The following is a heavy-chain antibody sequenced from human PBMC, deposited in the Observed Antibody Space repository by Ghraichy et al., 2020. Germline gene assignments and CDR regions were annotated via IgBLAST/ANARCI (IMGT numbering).Heavy chain of an antibody. D-gene: IGHD4-17*01. V-gene: IGHV4-61*01. CDR3: ARPHGASLFYYLDY. CDR2: FYNTENT. CDR1: GASVRSSSSY. Sequence: SETLSLTCIVSGASVRSSSSYWSWIRQPPGKGLEWIGYFYNTENTKYNPSLKSRVTISLDTPKNQFSLILTSVTAADTAVYYCARPHGASLFYYLDYWSRGTLVTVSS. J-gene: IGHJ2*01.